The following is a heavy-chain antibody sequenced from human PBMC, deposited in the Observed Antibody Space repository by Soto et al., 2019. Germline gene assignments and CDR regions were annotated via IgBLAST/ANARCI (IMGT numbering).Heavy chain of an antibody. V-gene: IGHV4-59*01. CDR1: GGSISSYY. CDR3: ARDLAAGTCDY. Sequence: SSETLSLTCTVSGGSISSYYWSWIRQPPGKGLEWIGYIYYSGSTNYNPSLKSRVTMTTDTSTSTAYMELRSLRSDDTAVYYCARDLAAGTCDYWGQGTLVTVSS. J-gene: IGHJ4*02. CDR2: IYYSGST. D-gene: IGHD6-13*01.